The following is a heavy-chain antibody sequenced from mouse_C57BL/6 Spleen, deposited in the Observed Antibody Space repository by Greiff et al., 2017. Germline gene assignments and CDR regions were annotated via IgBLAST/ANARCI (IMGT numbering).Heavy chain of an antibody. Sequence: VQLQQPGPELVKPGASVKISCKASGYAFSSSWMNWVKQRPGKGLEWIGRSYPGDGDTNYNGKFKGKATLTADKSSSTAYMQLSSLTSEDSAVYFCAPDYPYAMDYWGQGTSVTVSS. CDR3: APDYPYAMDY. J-gene: IGHJ4*01. CDR2: SYPGDGDT. V-gene: IGHV1-82*01. CDR1: GYAFSSSW. D-gene: IGHD2-4*01.